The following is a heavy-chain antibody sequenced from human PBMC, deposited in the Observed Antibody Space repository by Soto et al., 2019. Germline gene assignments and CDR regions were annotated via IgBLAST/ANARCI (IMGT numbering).Heavy chain of an antibody. CDR2: IWYDGSNK. V-gene: IGHV3-33*01. J-gene: IGHJ2*01. CDR1: GFTFSSYG. Sequence: QVQLVESGGGVVQPGRSLRLSCAASGFTFSSYGMHWVRQAPGKGMEWVAVIWYDGSNKYYADSVKGRFTISRDNSKNTLYLQMNSLRAEDTAVYYCARDRAWDWYFDLWGHGTLVTVSS. D-gene: IGHD7-27*01. CDR3: ARDRAWDWYFDL.